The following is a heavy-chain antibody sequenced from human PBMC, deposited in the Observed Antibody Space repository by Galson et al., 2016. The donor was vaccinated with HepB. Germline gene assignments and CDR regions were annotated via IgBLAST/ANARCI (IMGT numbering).Heavy chain of an antibody. V-gene: IGHV4-61*01. Sequence: ETLSLTCTVSGGSVSSASYFWSWIRQPPGKGLEWIGDIYYTGSTNYNPPLKSRVTISVDTSKNQFSLKLSSMTAADTAVYYCARGGDYSGSWSYRPWGQGSLVTVSS. CDR1: GGSVSSASYF. J-gene: IGHJ5*02. CDR2: IYYTGST. D-gene: IGHD3-10*01. CDR3: ARGGDYSGSWSYRP.